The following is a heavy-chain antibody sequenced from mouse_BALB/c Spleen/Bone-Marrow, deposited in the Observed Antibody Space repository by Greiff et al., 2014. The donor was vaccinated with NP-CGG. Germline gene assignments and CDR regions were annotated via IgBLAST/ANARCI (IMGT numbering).Heavy chain of an antibody. CDR1: GYTFTRYW. CDR2: INPSNGRT. Sequence: QVQLQQSGAELVKPGASVKLSCKASGYTFTRYWMHWVKQRLGQGLEWIGEINPSNGRTNYNEKFKSKATLTVDESSNTAYMQLSSLTSEDSAVYYCARWLLQYLDVWGAGTTVTVSS. V-gene: IGHV1S81*02. D-gene: IGHD2-3*01. CDR3: ARWLLQYLDV. J-gene: IGHJ1*01.